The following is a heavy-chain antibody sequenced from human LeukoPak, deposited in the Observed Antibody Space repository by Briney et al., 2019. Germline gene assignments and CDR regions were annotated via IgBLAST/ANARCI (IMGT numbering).Heavy chain of an antibody. CDR3: ARDLDTWGLFDY. Sequence: PSETLSLTCTVSGGSISSYYWSWIRQPPGKGLEWIGYIYYSGSTNYNPSPKSRVTISVDTSKNQFSLKLSSVTAADTAVYYCARDLDTWGLFDYWGQGTLVTVSS. CDR2: IYYSGST. D-gene: IGHD5-18*01. CDR1: GGSISSYY. J-gene: IGHJ4*02. V-gene: IGHV4-59*01.